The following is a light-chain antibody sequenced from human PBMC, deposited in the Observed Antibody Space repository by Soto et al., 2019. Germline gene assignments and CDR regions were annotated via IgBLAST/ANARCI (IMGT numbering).Light chain of an antibody. CDR2: DAS. CDR3: QQRSNWPLT. CDR1: QSVSTY. Sequence: EIVLTQSPATLSLSPGERATLSCRASQSVSTYLIWFQQKPGQAPRLLIHDASNRATSIPARFSGSGSGTDFTLTISSLEPEDFAVYYCQQRSNWPLTFGGGTKVEVK. J-gene: IGKJ4*01. V-gene: IGKV3-11*01.